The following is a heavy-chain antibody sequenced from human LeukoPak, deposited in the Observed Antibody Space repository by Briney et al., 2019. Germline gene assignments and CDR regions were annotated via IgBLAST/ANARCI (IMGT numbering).Heavy chain of an antibody. CDR2: IRYEGSNK. CDR3: AKIDGYNEF. Sequence: GGSLRLSCGASGFTFSNYGMLWVRQAPGKGLEWVAFIRYEGSNKLYADSVKGRFTISGDNSKNTLYLQMNSLRAEDTAVYYCAKIDGYNEFWGQGTLVTVSS. D-gene: IGHD5-24*01. CDR1: GFTFSNYG. J-gene: IGHJ4*02. V-gene: IGHV3-30*02.